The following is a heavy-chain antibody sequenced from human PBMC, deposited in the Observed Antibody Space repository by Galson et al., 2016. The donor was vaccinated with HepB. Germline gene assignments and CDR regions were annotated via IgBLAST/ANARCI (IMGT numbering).Heavy chain of an antibody. CDR2: IYGGGTT. Sequence: LRLSCAVSGFTVRTNYMNWVRQAPGKGLEWVSVIYGGGTTYYADSVEGRFTISRDNSTNTVHLQIDSLRVDDTAVYYCARDLGDWGQGTRVTVSA. CDR1: GFTVRTNY. CDR3: ARDLGD. J-gene: IGHJ4*02. V-gene: IGHV3-53*01.